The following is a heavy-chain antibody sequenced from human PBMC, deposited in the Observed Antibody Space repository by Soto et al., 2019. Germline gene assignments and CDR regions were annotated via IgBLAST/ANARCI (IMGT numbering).Heavy chain of an antibody. Sequence: VGSLRLSCAASGFTFSSYGMHWVRQAPGKGLEWVAVIPYDGSNKYYADSVKGRFTISRDNSKNTLYLQMNSLRAEDTAVYYCAKDHYPYGDYPWMVFDYWGQGTLVTVSS. CDR3: AKDHYPYGDYPWMVFDY. J-gene: IGHJ4*02. D-gene: IGHD4-17*01. V-gene: IGHV3-30*18. CDR2: IPYDGSNK. CDR1: GFTFSSYG.